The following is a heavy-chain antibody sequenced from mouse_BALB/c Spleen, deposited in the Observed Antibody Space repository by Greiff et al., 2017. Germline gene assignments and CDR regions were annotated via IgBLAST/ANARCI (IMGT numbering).Heavy chain of an antibody. CDR1: GFTFSSYA. Sequence: EVMLVESGGGLVKPGGSLKLSCAASGFTFSSYAMSWVRQTPEKRLEWVATISSGGSYTYYPDSVKGRFTISRDNAKNTLYLQMSSLRSEDTAMYYCARAGATVVATDYWGQGTTLTVSS. J-gene: IGHJ2*01. CDR3: ARAGATVVATDY. V-gene: IGHV5-9-1*01. CDR2: ISSGGSYT. D-gene: IGHD1-1*01.